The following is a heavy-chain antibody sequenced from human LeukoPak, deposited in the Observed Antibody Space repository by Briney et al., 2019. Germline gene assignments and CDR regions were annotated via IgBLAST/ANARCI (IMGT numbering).Heavy chain of an antibody. CDR1: GFTFSSYA. V-gene: IGHV3-30*18. J-gene: IGHJ3*02. D-gene: IGHD2-15*01. Sequence: GRSLRLSCAASGFTFSSYAMHWVRQAPGKGLEWVAVISYDGSDKYYADSVKGGFTISRDNSKNTLYLQMNSLRAEDTAVYYCAKPRVAAYDAFDIWGQGTMVTVSS. CDR3: AKPRVAAYDAFDI. CDR2: ISYDGSDK.